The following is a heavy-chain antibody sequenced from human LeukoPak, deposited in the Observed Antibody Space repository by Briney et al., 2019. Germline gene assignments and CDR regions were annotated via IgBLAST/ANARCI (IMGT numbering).Heavy chain of an antibody. CDR2: ISGSGGNT. CDR1: GFTFSSYA. J-gene: IGHJ4*02. Sequence: PGASLRLSCAASGFTFSSYAMSWVRQAPGKGLEWVSGISGSGGNTYHADSVKGRFTISRDNSKNTLYLQMNSLRAEDTAVYYCAKLYSSGWNGDENWGQGTLVSVSS. D-gene: IGHD6-19*01. CDR3: AKLYSSGWNGDEN. V-gene: IGHV3-23*01.